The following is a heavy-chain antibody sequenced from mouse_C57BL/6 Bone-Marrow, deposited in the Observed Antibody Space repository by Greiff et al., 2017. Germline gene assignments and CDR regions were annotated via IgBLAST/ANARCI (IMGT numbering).Heavy chain of an antibody. CDR2: ISSGSSTI. CDR1: GFTFSDYG. V-gene: IGHV5-17*01. CDR3: ARFYDGYYDY. D-gene: IGHD2-3*01. Sequence: EVKVVESGGGLVKPGGSLKLSCAASGFTFSDYGMHWVRQAPEKGLEWVAYISSGSSTIYYADTVKGRFTISRDNAKNTLFLQMTSLRSEDTAMYYCARFYDGYYDYWGQGTTLTVSS. J-gene: IGHJ2*01.